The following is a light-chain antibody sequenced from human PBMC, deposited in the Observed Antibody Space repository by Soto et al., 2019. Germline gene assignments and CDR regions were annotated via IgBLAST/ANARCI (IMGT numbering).Light chain of an antibody. CDR3: SSFTITTPVA. V-gene: IGLV2-8*01. CDR2: EVN. CDR1: SSDVGGYNY. J-gene: IGLJ2*01. Sequence: QSVLTQPPSASGSPGQSVAISCTGTSSDVGGYNYVSWYQQHPGKAPKLMIYEVNKRPSGVPDRFSGSKSGNTASLTVSGLQAEDEANYYCSSFTITTPVAFGGGTKLTVL.